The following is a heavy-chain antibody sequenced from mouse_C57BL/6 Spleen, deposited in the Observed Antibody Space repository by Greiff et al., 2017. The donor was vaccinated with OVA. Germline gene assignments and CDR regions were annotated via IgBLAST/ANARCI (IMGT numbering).Heavy chain of an antibody. V-gene: IGHV1-55*01. CDR1: GYTFTSYW. CDR2: IYPGSGST. J-gene: IGHJ2*01. Sequence: QVQLQQSGAELVKPGASVKMSCKASGYTFTSYWITWVKQRPGQGLEWIGDIYPGSGSTNYNEKFKSKATLTVDTSSSTAYMQLRSLTSEDSAVYYYARRSYYFDYWGQGTTLTVSS. CDR3: ARRSYYFDY.